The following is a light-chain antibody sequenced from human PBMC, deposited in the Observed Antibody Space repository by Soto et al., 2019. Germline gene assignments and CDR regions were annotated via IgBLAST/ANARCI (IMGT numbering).Light chain of an antibody. CDR1: GSDVGGYDY. CDR2: EVT. Sequence: QSALTQPASVCGSPRQSITISCTGTGSDVGGYDYVSWYQHHPGKAPKVMIYEVTNRPSGVSKRFSGSKSGNTASLTISGLLAEDEADYYCSSYTSIRTYVFRGGTQVTV. V-gene: IGLV2-14*01. J-gene: IGLJ1*01. CDR3: SSYTSIRTYV.